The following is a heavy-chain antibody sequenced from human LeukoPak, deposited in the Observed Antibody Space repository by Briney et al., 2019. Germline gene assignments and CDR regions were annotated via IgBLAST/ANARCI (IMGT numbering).Heavy chain of an antibody. V-gene: IGHV3-30*03. CDR2: ISYDGSNK. D-gene: IGHD3-16*01. CDR1: GFTFSSYG. J-gene: IGHJ6*02. Sequence: GGSLRLSCAASGFTFSSYGMHWVRQAPGKGLEWVAVISYDGSNKYYADSVKGRFTISRDNSKNTLYLQMNSLRAEDTAVYYCARDIRGSYYYYYGMDVWGQGTTVTVSS. CDR3: ARDIRGSYYYYYGMDV.